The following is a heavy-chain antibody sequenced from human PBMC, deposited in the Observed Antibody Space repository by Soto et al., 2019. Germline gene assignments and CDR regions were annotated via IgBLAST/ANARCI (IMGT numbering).Heavy chain of an antibody. CDR1: GGSLNSYF. CDR3: VSGQWLPRREN. D-gene: IGHD6-19*01. CDR2: INHSGTS. V-gene: IGHV4-34*01. Sequence: QVQLQQWGAGLLKPSETLSLTCVVYGGSLNSYFWTWIRQPPGKGLEWIGEINHSGTSNYNPSLKGRATISIDMSENQFSLRLTSVTDADTAVYYCVSGQWLPRRENWGQGTLVTVSS. J-gene: IGHJ4*02.